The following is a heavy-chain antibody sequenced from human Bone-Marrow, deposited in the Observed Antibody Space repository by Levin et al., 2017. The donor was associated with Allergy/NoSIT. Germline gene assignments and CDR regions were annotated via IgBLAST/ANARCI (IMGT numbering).Heavy chain of an antibody. D-gene: IGHD2/OR15-2a*01. J-gene: IGHJ4*02. CDR3: ARGRVSSFDY. CDR2: TYYRSKWSN. V-gene: IGHV6-1*01. CDR1: GDSVSTNGVA. Sequence: TSETLSLTCAISGDSVSTNGVAWNWIRQSPSRGLEWLGRTYYRSKWSNDYAVSVKSRITINPDTSKNQFSLQLTSVTPDDTAVYYCARGRVSSFDYWGQGTLVTVSS.